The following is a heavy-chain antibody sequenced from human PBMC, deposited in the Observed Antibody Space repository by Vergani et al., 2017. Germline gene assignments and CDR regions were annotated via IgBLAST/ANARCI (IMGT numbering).Heavy chain of an antibody. Sequence: EVQLLESGGGLVQPGGSLRLSCAASGFTFSSYAMSWVRQAPGKGLEWVSAISGSGGSTYYADSVKGRFTLSRDNSKNTLYLPMNSLRAEDTAVYYCAKVSGGRHQFNDYWGQGTLVTVSS. J-gene: IGHJ4*02. CDR2: ISGSGGST. D-gene: IGHD1-26*01. CDR1: GFTFSSYA. V-gene: IGHV3-23*01. CDR3: AKVSGGRHQFNDY.